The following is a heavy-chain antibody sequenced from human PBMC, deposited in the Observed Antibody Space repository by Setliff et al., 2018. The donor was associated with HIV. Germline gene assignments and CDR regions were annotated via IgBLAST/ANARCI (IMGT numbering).Heavy chain of an antibody. CDR2: IIPFFGAP. Sequence: AASVKVSCKASGGTFSNYAISWVRQAPGQGLEWMGGIIPFFGAPNYAQNFQGRVTITADESTSTANMELSSLRSEDTAVCFCALRGYYYDSSGYYCWGQGTVVTVS. CDR1: GGTFSNYA. V-gene: IGHV1-69*13. D-gene: IGHD3-22*01. CDR3: ALRGYYYDSSGYYC. J-gene: IGHJ4*02.